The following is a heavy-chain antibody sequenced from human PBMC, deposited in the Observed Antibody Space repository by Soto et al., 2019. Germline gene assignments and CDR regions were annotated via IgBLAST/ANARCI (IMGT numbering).Heavy chain of an antibody. CDR3: ARDAASSLDH. D-gene: IGHD6-13*01. Sequence: EVQLVESGGGLVKPGGSLRLSCAASGFTFKLYTMHWVHQAPGKGLEWVSFCTPSSSSISYADSVEGRFTISRDNARNSLYLQIHNLRAEDTAVYYCARDAASSLDHWGQGTLVTVSS. CDR2: CTPSSSSI. V-gene: IGHV3-21*01. CDR1: GFTFKLYT. J-gene: IGHJ4*02.